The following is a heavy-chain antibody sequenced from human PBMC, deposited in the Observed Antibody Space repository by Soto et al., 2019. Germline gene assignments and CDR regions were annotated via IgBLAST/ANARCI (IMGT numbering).Heavy chain of an antibody. CDR3: ARDRLGCSGGSCYHYFDY. V-gene: IGHV3-66*01. Sequence: GGSLRLSFAASGFTVSSNYMSWVRQAPGKGLEWVSVIYSGGSTYYADSVKGRFTISRDNSKNTLYLQMNSLRAEDTAVYYCARDRLGCSGGSCYHYFDYWGQGTLVTVSS. D-gene: IGHD2-15*01. CDR2: IYSGGST. CDR1: GFTVSSNY. J-gene: IGHJ4*02.